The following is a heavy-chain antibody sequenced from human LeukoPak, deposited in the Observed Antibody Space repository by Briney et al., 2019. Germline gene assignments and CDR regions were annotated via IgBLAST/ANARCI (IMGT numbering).Heavy chain of an antibody. CDR1: GGSISSSSYY. CDR3: ARLRGYDYVWGSYRFRDY. D-gene: IGHD3-16*02. Sequence: SETLSLTCTVSGGSISSSSYYWGWIRQPPGKGLEWIGSIYYSGSTYYNPSLKSRVSISVDTSKNQFSLKLSSVTAADTAVYYCARLRGYDYVWGSYRFRDYWGQGTLVTVSS. CDR2: IYYSGST. V-gene: IGHV4-39*01. J-gene: IGHJ4*02.